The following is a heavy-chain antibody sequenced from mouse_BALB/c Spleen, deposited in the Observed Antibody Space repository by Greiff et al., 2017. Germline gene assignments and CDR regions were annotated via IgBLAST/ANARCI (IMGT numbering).Heavy chain of an antibody. CDR2: ISNLAYSI. J-gene: IGHJ3*01. D-gene: IGHD1-2*01. Sequence: EVKLMESGGGLVQPGGSRKLSCAASGFTFSDYGMAWVRQAPGKGPEWVAFISNLAYSIYYADTVTGRFTISRENAKNTLYLEMSSLRSEDTAMYYCARASYYGYDFDYWGQGTLVTVSA. CDR3: ARASYYGYDFDY. V-gene: IGHV5-15*02. CDR1: GFTFSDYG.